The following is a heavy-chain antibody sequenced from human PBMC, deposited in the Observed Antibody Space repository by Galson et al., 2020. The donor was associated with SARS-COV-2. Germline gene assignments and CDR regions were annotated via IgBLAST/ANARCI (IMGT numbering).Heavy chain of an antibody. J-gene: IGHJ3*02. D-gene: IGHD3-16*01. CDR3: VRGGGTPWDAFDI. V-gene: IGHV1-69*01. CDR2: IIPILGTT. CDR1: GGTFSNYA. Sequence: GESLKISCKASGGTFSNYAISWVRQAPGQGLEWMGGIIPILGTTNYAQKFQDRVTITADASTSTAYMGLTSLRFEDTAIYFCVRGGGTPWDAFDIWGQGTLVTVSS.